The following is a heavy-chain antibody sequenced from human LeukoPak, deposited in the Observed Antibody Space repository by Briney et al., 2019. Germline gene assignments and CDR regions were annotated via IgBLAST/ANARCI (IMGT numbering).Heavy chain of an antibody. D-gene: IGHD5-18*01. V-gene: IGHV4-31*03. CDR3: ARDLLDTSMVHYWYFDL. Sequence: SQTLSLTCTVSGSSISSGEYYWSWIRQHPGKGPEWIGYIYYNRSTYYNPSLKSRVTISVDTAKNQFSLKLSSVTAADTAVYYCARDLLDTSMVHYWYFDLWGCGTLVTVSS. CDR2: IYYNRST. CDR1: GSSISSGEYY. J-gene: IGHJ2*01.